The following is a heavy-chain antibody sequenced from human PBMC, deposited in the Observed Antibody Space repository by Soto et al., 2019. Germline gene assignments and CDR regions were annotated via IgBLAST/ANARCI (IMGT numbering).Heavy chain of an antibody. J-gene: IGHJ6*02. CDR2: ISSSSSYI. CDR3: ARHQGPAAGNYGMDA. Sequence: PGGSLRLSCAASGFTFSSYSMNWVRQAPGKGLEWVASISSSSSYIYYVDSVKGRFTISRDKAKNSLFLQMSSLRAEDSALYYCARHQGPAAGNYGMDAWGQGTTVTVSS. CDR1: GFTFSSYS. V-gene: IGHV3-21*01. D-gene: IGHD6-13*01.